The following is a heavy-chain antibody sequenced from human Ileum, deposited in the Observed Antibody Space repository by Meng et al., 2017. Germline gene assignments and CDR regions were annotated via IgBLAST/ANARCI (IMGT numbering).Heavy chain of an antibody. CDR3: ARVGYYGSGS. V-gene: IGHV4-34*01. J-gene: IGHJ5*02. D-gene: IGHD3-10*01. CDR1: GGSFSGYY. Sequence: QGHLQQWGAGLLKPSATLSLTCAVYGGSFSGYYWSWIRQPPGKGLEWIGEINHSGSTNYNPSLKSRVTISVDTSKNQFSLKLSSVTAADTAVYYCARVGYYGSGSWGQGTLVTVSS. CDR2: INHSGST.